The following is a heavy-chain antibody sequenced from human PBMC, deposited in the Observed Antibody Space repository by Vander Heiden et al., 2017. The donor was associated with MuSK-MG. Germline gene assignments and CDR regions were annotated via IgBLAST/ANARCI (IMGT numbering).Heavy chain of an antibody. D-gene: IGHD2-15*01. V-gene: IGHV3-23*01. CDR3: ATASDIVVVVAAILDY. CDR2: TSGSGGST. Sequence: EVQLLESGGGLVQPGGSLRLSCAASGFSFSSQAMSRVRQAPGTGLEGASATSGSGGSTYYADPVNGRYTISRDNSKNTLYLQMISLRAENTAVYYWATASDIVVVVAAILDYWGQGTLVTVSS. CDR1: GFSFSSQA. J-gene: IGHJ4*01.